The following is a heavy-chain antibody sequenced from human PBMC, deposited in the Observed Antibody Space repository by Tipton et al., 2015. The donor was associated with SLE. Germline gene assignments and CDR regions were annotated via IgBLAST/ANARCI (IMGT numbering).Heavy chain of an antibody. V-gene: IGHV3-74*01. CDR2: INMDGSAT. Sequence: SLRLSCAASGFIFDSYWMHWVRQGPGKELVWISRINMDGSATTYADSVKGRFTISRDNAKNTLYLEMNSLRAEDTGIYYCTRGGYDYGDMDYWGQGSLVTVSS. D-gene: IGHD4-17*01. CDR3: TRGGYDYGDMDY. CDR1: GFIFDSYW. J-gene: IGHJ4*02.